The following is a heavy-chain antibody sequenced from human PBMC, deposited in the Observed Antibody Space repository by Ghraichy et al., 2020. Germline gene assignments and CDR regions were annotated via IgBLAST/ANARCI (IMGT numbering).Heavy chain of an antibody. V-gene: IGHV1-3*01. Sequence: ASVKVSCKASGYTFTSYAMHWVRQAPGQRLEWMGWINAGNGNTKYSQKFQGRVTITRDTSASTAYMELSSLRSEDTAVYYCASGGNYGGAYDYWGQGTLVTVSS. CDR3: ASGGNYGGAYDY. D-gene: IGHD1-26*01. CDR2: INAGNGNT. CDR1: GYTFTSYA. J-gene: IGHJ4*02.